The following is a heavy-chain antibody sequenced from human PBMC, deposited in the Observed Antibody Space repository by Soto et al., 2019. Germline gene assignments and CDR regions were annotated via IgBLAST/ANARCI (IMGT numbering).Heavy chain of an antibody. Sequence: SETLSLTCSVSSDSMNSGGYYWSWIRQHPGKGLEWIEYIYSNGDTYYNPSLKSRVTISVDTSKNQFSLNLTSVTAADTAVYYCARRGRSSSGYYYYAMDVWGQGTTVTVSS. J-gene: IGHJ6*02. D-gene: IGHD6-6*01. CDR2: IYSNGDT. CDR1: SDSMNSGGYY. V-gene: IGHV4-31*03. CDR3: ARRGRSSSGYYYYAMDV.